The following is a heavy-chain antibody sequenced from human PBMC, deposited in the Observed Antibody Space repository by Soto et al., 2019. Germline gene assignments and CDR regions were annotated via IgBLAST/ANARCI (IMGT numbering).Heavy chain of an antibody. D-gene: IGHD6-6*01. V-gene: IGHV1-69*13. J-gene: IGHJ4*02. CDR3: AREGLAARAPLDD. CDR2: IIPIFGTA. Sequence: ASVKVSCKASGGTFSSYAISWVRQAPGQGLEWMGGIIPIFGTANYAQKFQGRVTITADESTSTAYMELSSLRSEDTAVYYCAREGLAARAPLDDWGQGTLVTVSS. CDR1: GGTFSSYA.